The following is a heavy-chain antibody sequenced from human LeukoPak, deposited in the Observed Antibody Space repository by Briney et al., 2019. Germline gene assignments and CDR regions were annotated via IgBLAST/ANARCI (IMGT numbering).Heavy chain of an antibody. D-gene: IGHD6-13*01. CDR2: ISGRDDST. J-gene: IGHJ4*02. Sequence: GGSLRLSCAASGFTFSSYAISWVRQAPGKGLEWVSAISGRDDSTYYADSVKGRFTISRDNAKNSLYLQMNSLRAEDTAVYYCARDLMGIAYRGAFYYWGQGTLVTVSS. V-gene: IGHV3-23*01. CDR3: ARDLMGIAYRGAFYY. CDR1: GFTFSSYA.